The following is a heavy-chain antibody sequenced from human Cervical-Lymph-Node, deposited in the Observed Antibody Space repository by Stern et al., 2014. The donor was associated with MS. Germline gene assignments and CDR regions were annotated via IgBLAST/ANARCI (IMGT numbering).Heavy chain of an antibody. D-gene: IGHD2-8*01. CDR2: IDWDYDK. Sequence: QVTLRESGPALVKPTETLTLTCDFSGFSLNTGTMSVAWIRQAPGKALEWIAVIDWDYDKFYSSSLKTRLTLCKDPSKNQVVLTMTKVSPVDTATYYCARMRGANPHYFDHWGQGILVVVSS. CDR3: ARMRGANPHYFDH. J-gene: IGHJ4*02. CDR1: GFSLNTGTMS. V-gene: IGHV2-70*01.